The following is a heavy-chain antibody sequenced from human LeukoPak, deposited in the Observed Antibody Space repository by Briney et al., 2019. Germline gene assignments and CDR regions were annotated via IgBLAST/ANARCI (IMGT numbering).Heavy chain of an antibody. CDR3: ARRSGGYSYGYFDY. CDR2: ISAYNGNT. J-gene: IGHJ4*02. V-gene: IGHV1-18*01. D-gene: IGHD5-18*01. Sequence: ASVKVSCKASDYTFTSYGISWVRQAPGQGLEWMGWISAYNGNTNYAQKLQGRVTMTTDTSTSTAYMELRSLRSDDTAVYYCARRSGGYSYGYFDYWGQGTLVTVSS. CDR1: DYTFTSYG.